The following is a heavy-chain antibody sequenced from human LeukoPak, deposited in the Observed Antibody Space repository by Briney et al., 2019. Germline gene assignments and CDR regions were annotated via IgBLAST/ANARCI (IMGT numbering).Heavy chain of an antibody. CDR2: INHSGST. Sequence: GSLRLSCAASGFTFSDYWMSWVRQAPGKGPEWIGEINHSGSTNYNPSLKSRVTISVDTSKNQFSLKLSSVTAADTAVYYCARGLLRYYFPSNWFDPWGQGTLVTVSS. J-gene: IGHJ5*02. D-gene: IGHD3-9*01. CDR3: ARGLLRYYFPSNWFDP. V-gene: IGHV4-34*01. CDR1: GFTFSDYW.